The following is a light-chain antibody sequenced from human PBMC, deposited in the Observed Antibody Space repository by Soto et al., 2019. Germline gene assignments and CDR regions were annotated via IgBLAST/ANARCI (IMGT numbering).Light chain of an antibody. Sequence: QSVLTQPASVSGSPGQSITISCTGTSSDVGGYNYVSWYQQHPGKAPKLMIYDVSNRPSGVSNRFSGSKSGNTASLTISGLQAEDEADYYCSSYTSSSTSEVFGTGTKVTVL. V-gene: IGLV2-14*01. CDR3: SSYTSSSTSEV. J-gene: IGLJ1*01. CDR2: DVS. CDR1: SSDVGGYNY.